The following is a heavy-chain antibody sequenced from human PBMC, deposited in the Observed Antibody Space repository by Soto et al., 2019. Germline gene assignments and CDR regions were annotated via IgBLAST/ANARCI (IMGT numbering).Heavy chain of an antibody. D-gene: IGHD1-26*01. V-gene: IGHV3-23*01. J-gene: IGHJ3*02. CDR3: AKDLEHSGGAGALDI. CDR2: IGSDGTT. Sequence: GGSLRLSCVLSAIAISGHAFHWVRQAPEKGLGGVSAIGSDGTTYYADSVKGRFTISRDNSKSTLFLQMSGLRAEDTAVYYCAKDLEHSGGAGALDIWGQGTMVTVSS. CDR1: AIAISGHA.